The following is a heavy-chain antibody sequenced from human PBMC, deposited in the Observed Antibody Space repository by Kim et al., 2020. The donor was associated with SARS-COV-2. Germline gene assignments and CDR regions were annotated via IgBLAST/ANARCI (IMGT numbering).Heavy chain of an antibody. CDR3: ARQSHNTNTWEVFDH. Sequence: SETLSLTCIVSGGSISGHYWSWIRQPPGKELEWIGYIYYSGSTNYNPSLKSRLTISVDTSKNQFSLNLSSVTAADTAVYYCARQSHNTNTWEVFDHWGQGTLVTVSS. CDR1: GGSISGHY. J-gene: IGHJ4*02. CDR2: IYYSGST. V-gene: IGHV4-59*11. D-gene: IGHD1-26*01.